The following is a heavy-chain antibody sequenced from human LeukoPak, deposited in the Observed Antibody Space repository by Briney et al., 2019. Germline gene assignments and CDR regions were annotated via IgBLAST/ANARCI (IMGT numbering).Heavy chain of an antibody. J-gene: IGHJ2*01. V-gene: IGHV3-30-3*01. Sequence: GRSLRLSCAASGFTFSSYAMHWVRQAPGKGLEWVAVISYDGSNKYYADSVKGRFTISRDNSKNTLYLQMNSLRAEDTAVYYCARDRKTGYSSSWYWYFDLWGRGTLVTVSS. CDR1: GFTFSSYA. CDR2: ISYDGSNK. CDR3: ARDRKTGYSSSWYWYFDL. D-gene: IGHD6-13*01.